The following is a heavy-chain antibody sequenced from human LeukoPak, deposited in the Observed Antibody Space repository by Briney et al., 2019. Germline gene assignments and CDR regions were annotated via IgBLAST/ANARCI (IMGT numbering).Heavy chain of an antibody. J-gene: IGHJ3*02. CDR1: GFTFSSYW. CDR2: INSDGTGT. V-gene: IGHV3-74*03. CDR3: AKHPAFDI. Sequence: PGGSLRLSCAASGFTFSSYWMHWVRQAPGKGPVWVSRINSDGTGTMYADSVKGRFTISRDNAKNTLHLQMNSLRAEDTAVYYCAKHPAFDIWGQGTMVTVSS.